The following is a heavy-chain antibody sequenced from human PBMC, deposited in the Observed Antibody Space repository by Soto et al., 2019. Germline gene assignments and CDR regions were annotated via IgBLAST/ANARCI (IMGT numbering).Heavy chain of an antibody. Sequence: QVQLVESGGGVVQPGRSLRLSCAASGFTFSNYGMHWVRQAPGKGLEWVAVISYDGNNKYYADSVKGRFTISRDNSKNTLYLQMNSLRAEDTAVYYCAKSAYNWNDGFFDFWGQGTLVTFSS. J-gene: IGHJ4*02. CDR3: AKSAYNWNDGFFDF. D-gene: IGHD1-1*01. V-gene: IGHV3-30*18. CDR2: ISYDGNNK. CDR1: GFTFSNYG.